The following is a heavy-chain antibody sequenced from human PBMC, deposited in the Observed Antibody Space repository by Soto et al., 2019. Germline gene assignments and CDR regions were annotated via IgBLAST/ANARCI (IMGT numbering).Heavy chain of an antibody. Sequence: WASVKVSCKASGGTFSSYAISWVRQAPGQGLEWMGGIIPIFGTANYAQKFQGRVTITADESTSTAYMELSSLRSEDTAVYYCARVGGTRYYDSSGYPTGVWGQGTTVTVSS. CDR3: ARVGGTRYYDSSGYPTGV. D-gene: IGHD3-22*01. J-gene: IGHJ6*02. V-gene: IGHV1-69*13. CDR1: GGTFSSYA. CDR2: IIPIFGTA.